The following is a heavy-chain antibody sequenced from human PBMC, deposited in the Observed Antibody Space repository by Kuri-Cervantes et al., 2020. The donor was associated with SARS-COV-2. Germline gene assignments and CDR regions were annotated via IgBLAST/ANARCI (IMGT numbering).Heavy chain of an antibody. Sequence: GGSLRLSCAASGFTFSSYWMGWVRQAPGKGLEWVANIDQDGYEKYFVDSVKGRFSISRDNAKNSLFLQMNSLRAEDTAIYFCARPSLNTGSYFPDWGQGTLVTVSS. CDR1: GFTFSSYW. V-gene: IGHV3-7*03. J-gene: IGHJ4*02. CDR3: ARPSLNTGSYFPD. CDR2: IDQDGYEK. D-gene: IGHD1-26*01.